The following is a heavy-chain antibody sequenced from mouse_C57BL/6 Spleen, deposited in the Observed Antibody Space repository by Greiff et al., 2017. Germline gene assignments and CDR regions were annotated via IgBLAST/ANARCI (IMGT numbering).Heavy chain of an antibody. CDR2: IYPGSGNT. J-gene: IGHJ2*01. V-gene: IGHV1-66*01. CDR3: GAIYYGNYVDY. Sequence: QVQLQQSGPELVKPGASVKISCKASGYSFTSYYIHWVKQRPGQGLEWIGWIYPGSGNTKYNEKFKGKATLTADPSSSTAYMQLSSLTSEDSAVYYCGAIYYGNYVDYWGQGTTLTVSS. CDR1: GYSFTSYY. D-gene: IGHD2-1*01.